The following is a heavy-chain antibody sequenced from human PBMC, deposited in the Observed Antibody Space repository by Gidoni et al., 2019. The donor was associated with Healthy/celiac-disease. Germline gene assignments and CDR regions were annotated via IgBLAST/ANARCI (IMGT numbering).Heavy chain of an antibody. CDR1: GGSISSSSYY. Sequence: QLQLQESGPGLVKPSETLSLTCTVSGGSISSSSYYWGWIRQPPGKGLEWIGSIYYSGSTYYNPSLKSRVTISVDTSKNQFSLKLSSVTAADTAVYYCARWGFHYGSGSYYNALNFNWFDPWGQGTLVTVSS. CDR2: IYYSGST. CDR3: ARWGFHYGSGSYYNALNFNWFDP. V-gene: IGHV4-39*01. D-gene: IGHD3-10*01. J-gene: IGHJ5*02.